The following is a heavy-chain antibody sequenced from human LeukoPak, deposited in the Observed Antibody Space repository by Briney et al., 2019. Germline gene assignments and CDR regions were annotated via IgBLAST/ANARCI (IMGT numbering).Heavy chain of an antibody. CDR3: ARETHYYNSRGYPGGD. V-gene: IGHV4-39*01. Sequence: PSETLSLTCTVSGGSISSSSYYWGWIRQPPGKGLEWIGSIYYSGSTYYNPSLKSRVTISVDTSKNQFSLKLSSVTAADTAVYYCARETHYYNSRGYPGGDWGQGTLVTVSS. CDR1: GGSISSSSYY. CDR2: IYYSGST. D-gene: IGHD3-22*01. J-gene: IGHJ4*02.